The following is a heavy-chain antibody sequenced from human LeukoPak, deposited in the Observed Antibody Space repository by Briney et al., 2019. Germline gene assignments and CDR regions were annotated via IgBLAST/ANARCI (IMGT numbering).Heavy chain of an antibody. Sequence: SETLSLTCTASGGSISTYYWTWIRQPAGKGLEWIGRIYTSGSTNYNPSLKSRVTMSVDTSKNQFSLKLSSVTAADTAVYFCARGGGYGDYGYVDYWGQGTLVTVPS. D-gene: IGHD4-17*01. V-gene: IGHV4-4*07. CDR1: GGSISTYY. CDR3: ARGGGYGDYGYVDY. CDR2: IYTSGST. J-gene: IGHJ4*02.